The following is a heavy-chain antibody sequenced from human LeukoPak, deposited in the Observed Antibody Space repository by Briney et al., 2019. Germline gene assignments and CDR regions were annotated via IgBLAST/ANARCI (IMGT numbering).Heavy chain of an antibody. Sequence: GGSLRLSCTASGFTFSTYDIHWVRQAPGKGLEWVANIKQDGSKKSYVDSVKGRFTISRDNAKNSLYLQMNSLRAEDTAIYYCTRVGYIDEGIDYWGQGTLVTVSS. CDR2: IKQDGSKK. CDR1: GFTFSTYD. J-gene: IGHJ4*02. V-gene: IGHV3-7*04. CDR3: TRVGYIDEGIDY. D-gene: IGHD5-24*01.